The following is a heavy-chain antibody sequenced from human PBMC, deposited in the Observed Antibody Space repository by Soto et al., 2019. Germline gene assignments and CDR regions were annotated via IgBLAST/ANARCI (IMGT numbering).Heavy chain of an antibody. CDR3: ARDASAYDGGWYPRGFDP. D-gene: IGHD6-19*01. CDR2: IWYDGSNK. V-gene: IGHV3-33*01. CDR1: VFTFSTYG. J-gene: IGHJ5*02. Sequence: WWSLRLSCSASVFTFSTYGMHWGRQAPGKGLEWVAIIWYDGSNKYYADSVKGRFTISRDDSKNTLYLQMNSLRVEDTAVYFCARDASAYDGGWYPRGFDPWGQGALVTVSS.